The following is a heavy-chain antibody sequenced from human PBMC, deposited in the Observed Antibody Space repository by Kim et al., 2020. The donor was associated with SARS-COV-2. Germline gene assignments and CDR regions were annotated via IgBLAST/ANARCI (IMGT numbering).Heavy chain of an antibody. CDR1: GFTFSSYG. J-gene: IGHJ6*02. Sequence: GGSLRLSCAASGFTFSSYGMHWVRQAPGKGLEWVAVIWYDGSNKYYADSVKGRFTISRDNSKNTLYLQMNSLRAEDTAVYYCAREMSAAGTDYYYGMDVWGQGTTGIVSS. V-gene: IGHV3-33*01. CDR3: AREMSAAGTDYYYGMDV. CDR2: IWYDGSNK. D-gene: IGHD6-13*01.